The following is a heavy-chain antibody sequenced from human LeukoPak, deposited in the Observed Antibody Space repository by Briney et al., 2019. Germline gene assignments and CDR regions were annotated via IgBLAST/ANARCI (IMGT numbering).Heavy chain of an antibody. CDR1: GFTFSHFW. CDR3: ARDSSSSYIF. V-gene: IGHV3-7*01. CDR2: INRDGSHK. D-gene: IGHD3-9*01. J-gene: IGHJ4*02. Sequence: GGSLRLSCAASGFTFSHFWMTWVRQAPGKGLEWVASINRDGSHKAYVDSVKGRFTISRGDASLFLQMDSLRAEDTAMYYCARDSSSSYIFWGQGTLVTVSS.